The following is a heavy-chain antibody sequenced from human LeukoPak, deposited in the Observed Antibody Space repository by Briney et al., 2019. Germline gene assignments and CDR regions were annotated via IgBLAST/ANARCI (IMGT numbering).Heavy chain of an antibody. V-gene: IGHV3-23*01. Sequence: GGSLRLSCAASGFTFSSYAMSWVRQAPGKGLEWVSAISGSGGSTYYADSVKGRFTISRDNSENTLYLQMNSLRAEDTAVYYCAKGVGSSSWYKFDCWGQGTLVTLSS. J-gene: IGHJ4*02. CDR2: ISGSGGST. D-gene: IGHD6-13*01. CDR3: AKGVGSSSWYKFDC. CDR1: GFTFSSYA.